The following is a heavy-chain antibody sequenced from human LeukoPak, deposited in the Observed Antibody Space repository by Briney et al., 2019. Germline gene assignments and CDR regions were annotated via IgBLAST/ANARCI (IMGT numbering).Heavy chain of an antibody. J-gene: IGHJ4*02. CDR2: IKKDGSEK. CDR3: GEGGTLGY. CDR1: GFTFSNYW. Sequence: QPGGSLRLSCAASGFTFSNYWMTWVRQAPGKGLEWVANIKKDGSEKYYVDSVKGRFTISRDNAKNSLHLQMNSLRVGDTAVYYCGEGGTLGYWGQGTLVTVSS. D-gene: IGHD1-1*01. V-gene: IGHV3-7*05.